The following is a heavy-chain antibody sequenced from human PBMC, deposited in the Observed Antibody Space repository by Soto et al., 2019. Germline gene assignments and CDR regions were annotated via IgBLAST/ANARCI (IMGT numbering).Heavy chain of an antibody. CDR2: TYYRSKWFN. CDR1: GDSVSTNSAT. CDR3: ATLIGNRWLDS. J-gene: IGHJ5*01. Sequence: QVQLQQSGPGLVKPSQTLSLTCAISGDSVSTNSATWVWIRQSPSRGLEWLGRTYYRSKWFNDYALSVKGRISINPYTSNNRFSLQLNSVTPDDTAVYYSATLIGNRWLDSWGQGTLVTVSS. V-gene: IGHV6-1*01. D-gene: IGHD2-8*01.